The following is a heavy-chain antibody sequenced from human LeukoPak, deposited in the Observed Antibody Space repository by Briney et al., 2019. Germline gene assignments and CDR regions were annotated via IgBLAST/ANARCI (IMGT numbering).Heavy chain of an antibody. CDR3: SRGSDMVTTYRGGNCFDP. J-gene: IGHJ5*02. V-gene: IGHV1-2*02. CDR1: GYIFSDYY. Sequence: ASVNVSFKCSGYIFSDYYMHWVRQAPGQGLEWMGLIKPYSGGTNYEQSFTGSVIMTLDTSISTAYMELTTLTSDDTAVYYCSRGSDMVTTYRGGNCFDPWGQGTLVTVS. D-gene: IGHD5-18*01. CDR2: IKPYSGGT.